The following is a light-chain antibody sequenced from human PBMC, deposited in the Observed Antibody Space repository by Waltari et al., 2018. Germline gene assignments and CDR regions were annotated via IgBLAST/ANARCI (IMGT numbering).Light chain of an antibody. CDR3: SSCTSTTNHLL. CDR2: EVS. J-gene: IGLJ3*02. CDR1: NSDVGDYHC. Sequence: QSALTQPASVSGSPGQSITISCTGTNSDVGDYHCVSWSQQTPGNLPKLLIYEVSNRPSGVSNRFSASKSGNTASLTISGLQAEDEADYYCSSCTSTTNHLLFGGGTKLTVL. V-gene: IGLV2-14*01.